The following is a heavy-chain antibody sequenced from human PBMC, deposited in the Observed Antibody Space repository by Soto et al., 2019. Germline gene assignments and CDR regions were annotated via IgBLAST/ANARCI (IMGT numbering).Heavy chain of an antibody. J-gene: IGHJ6*02. D-gene: IGHD4-17*01. V-gene: IGHV3-74*01. CDR3: ARADYGELYYYYGMDV. CDR1: GFIFRTYW. CDR2: INNDGSST. Sequence: GGSLRLSCAASGFIFRTYWMQWVRQVPGKDLVWVSRINNDGSSTYYADSVKGRFTISRDNSKNTLYLQMNSLRAEDTAVYYCARADYGELYYYYGMDVWGQGTTVTVSS.